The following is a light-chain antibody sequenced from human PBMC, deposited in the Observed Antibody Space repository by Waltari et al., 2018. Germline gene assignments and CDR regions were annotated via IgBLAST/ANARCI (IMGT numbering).Light chain of an antibody. CDR1: QSLDTNY. CDR3: QHFGTSPPYT. J-gene: IGKJ2*01. CDR2: DAY. Sequence: ENVLAQSPGTLSLSPGERATLSSRASQSLDTNYLAWYRQKPGQAPRLLIYDAYNRATGIPDRFSGSGSGTDFTLTISGVEPEDFAVYYCQHFGTSPPYTFGQGTKLEI. V-gene: IGKV3-20*01.